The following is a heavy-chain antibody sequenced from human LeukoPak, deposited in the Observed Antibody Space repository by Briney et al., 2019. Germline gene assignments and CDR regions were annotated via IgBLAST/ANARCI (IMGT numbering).Heavy chain of an antibody. V-gene: IGHV3-30*04. J-gene: IGHJ6*04. CDR1: GFTFSSYA. CDR3: ARAITMVRFYYYYGMDA. Sequence: GGSLRLSCAASGFTFSSYAMHWVRQAPGKGLEWVAVISYDGSNKYYADSVKGRFTISRDNSKNTLYLQMNSLRAEDTAVYYCARAITMVRFYYYYGMDAWGKGTTVTVSS. CDR2: ISYDGSNK. D-gene: IGHD3-10*01.